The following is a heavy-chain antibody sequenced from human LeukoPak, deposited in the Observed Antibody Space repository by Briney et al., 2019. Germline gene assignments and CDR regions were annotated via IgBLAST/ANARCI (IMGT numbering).Heavy chain of an antibody. CDR1: GYTYTGYY. CDR2: IIPNSGVC. J-gene: IGHJ6*02. V-gene: IGHV1-2*02. CDR3: ARARGRHDYGVDD. Sequence: ASVTVSFMATGYTYTGYYSHCVRQAPCQELAWMGLIIPNSGVCYYAQNVQGRVTMTRDTYITTAYMELSRLTSEDADVFYCARARGRHDYGVDDWGQGTMVTVSS.